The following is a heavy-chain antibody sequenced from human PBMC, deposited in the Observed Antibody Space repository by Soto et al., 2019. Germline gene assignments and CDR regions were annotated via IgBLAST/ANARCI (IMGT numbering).Heavy chain of an antibody. CDR3: ARGQLYYDYIWGSYRRFDP. J-gene: IGHJ5*02. CDR1: GGSFSGYY. Sequence: PSETLSLTCAVYGGSFSGYYWSWIRQPPGQGLEWIGEINHSGSTNYNPSLKSRVTISVDTSKNQFSLKLSSVTAADTAVYYCARGQLYYDYIWGSYRRFDPWGQGTLVTVSS. CDR2: INHSGST. V-gene: IGHV4-34*01. D-gene: IGHD3-16*02.